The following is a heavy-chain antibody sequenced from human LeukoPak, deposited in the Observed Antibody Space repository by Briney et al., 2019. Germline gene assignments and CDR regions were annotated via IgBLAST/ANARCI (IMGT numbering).Heavy chain of an antibody. CDR1: GFTFSSYA. V-gene: IGHV3-23*01. Sequence: HPGGSLRLSCAASGFTFSSYAMTWVRQAPGKGLEWVSGISGSGGSTNYADSVKGRFSISRDNSKNTVYLQMKSLRADDTAVYYCAKAPGYCSDGSCYDYWGQGTLVTVSS. CDR3: AKAPGYCSDGSCYDY. D-gene: IGHD2-15*01. CDR2: ISGSGGST. J-gene: IGHJ4*02.